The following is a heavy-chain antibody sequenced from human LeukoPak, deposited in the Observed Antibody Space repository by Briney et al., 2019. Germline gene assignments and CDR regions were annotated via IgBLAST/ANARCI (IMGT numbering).Heavy chain of an antibody. CDR1: GFTFSSYS. V-gene: IGHV3-21*01. Sequence: GGSLRLCCAASGFTFSSYSMNWVRQAPGKGLEWVSSISSSSSYRYYADSVKGRFTISRDNAKNSLYLQLNTLRAEDTAVYYCARTIAASGTDSGSFDIWGQGTRVTVSS. D-gene: IGHD6-13*01. CDR2: ISSSSSYR. J-gene: IGHJ3*02. CDR3: ARTIAASGTDSGSFDI.